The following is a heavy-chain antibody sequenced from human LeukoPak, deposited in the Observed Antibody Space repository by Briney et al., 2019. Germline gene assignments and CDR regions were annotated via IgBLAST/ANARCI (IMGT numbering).Heavy chain of an antibody. D-gene: IGHD3-22*01. CDR1: GGTFSSYA. J-gene: IGHJ5*02. CDR3: ARELEHYYDSSGYTP. CDR2: IIPIFGTA. V-gene: IGHV1-69*13. Sequence: ASVKVSCKASGGTFSSYAISWVRQAPGQGLEWMGGIIPIFGTANYAQKFQGRVTITADESTSTAYMELSSLRSEDTAVYYCARELEHYYDSSGYTPWGQGTLVTVSS.